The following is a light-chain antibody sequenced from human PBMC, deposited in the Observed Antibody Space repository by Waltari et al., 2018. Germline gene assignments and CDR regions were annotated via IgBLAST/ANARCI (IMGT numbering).Light chain of an antibody. J-gene: IGKJ4*01. Sequence: EIVLTQSPATLSLSPGERATLSCRASQCVSSYLAWYQQKSGQAPRLPVYGASNRATGIPARLSGGGSWHDFTLTISSLEPEDFAVYYCQQRSDWLLTFGGGTKVEIK. CDR2: GAS. CDR3: QQRSDWLLT. CDR1: QCVSSY. V-gene: IGKV3-11*01.